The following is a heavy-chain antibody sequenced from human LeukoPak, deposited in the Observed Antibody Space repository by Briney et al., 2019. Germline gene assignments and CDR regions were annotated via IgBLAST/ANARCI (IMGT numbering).Heavy chain of an antibody. D-gene: IGHD1-26*01. V-gene: IGHV3-43*01. CDR1: GFTFDDYT. CDR3: AKVEAGAFDY. CDR2: ISWDGGST. Sequence: GGSLRLSCAASGFTFDDYTMHWVRQAPGKGLEWVSLISWDGGSTYYADSVKGRFTISRDNSKNSLYLQMNSLRTEDTALYYCAKVEAGAFDYWGQGTLVTVSS. J-gene: IGHJ4*02.